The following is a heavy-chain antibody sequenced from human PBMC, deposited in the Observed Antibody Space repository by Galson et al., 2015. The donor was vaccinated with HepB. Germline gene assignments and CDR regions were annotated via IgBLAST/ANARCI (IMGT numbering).Heavy chain of an antibody. CDR2: ISGSGGST. V-gene: IGHV3-23*01. Sequence: SLRLSCAASGFTFSSYAMSWVRQAPGKGLEWVSAISGSGGSTYYADSVKGRFTISRDNSKNTLYLQMNSLRAEDTAVYYCAKARYLSPGIAVPPDYWGQGTLVTVSS. J-gene: IGHJ4*02. CDR1: GFTFSSYA. CDR3: AKARYLSPGIAVPPDY. D-gene: IGHD6-19*01.